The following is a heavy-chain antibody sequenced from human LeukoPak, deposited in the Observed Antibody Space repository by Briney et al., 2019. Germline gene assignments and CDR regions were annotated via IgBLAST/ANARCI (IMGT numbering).Heavy chain of an antibody. Sequence: SETLSLTCTVSGGSISSRSYYWGWIRQPPGKGLEWIGSIYYGGSTYYHPSLKSRVTISVDTSKNQFSLKLSSVTAADTAVYYCARGLRYSGYDDYMDVWGKGTTVTVSS. V-gene: IGHV4-39*07. CDR3: ARGLRYSGYDDYMDV. D-gene: IGHD5-12*01. CDR2: IYYGGST. J-gene: IGHJ6*03. CDR1: GGSISSRSYY.